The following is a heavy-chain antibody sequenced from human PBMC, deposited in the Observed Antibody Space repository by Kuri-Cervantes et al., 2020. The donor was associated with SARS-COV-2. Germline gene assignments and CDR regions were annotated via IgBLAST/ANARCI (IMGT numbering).Heavy chain of an antibody. D-gene: IGHD3-10*02. CDR3: AKVFGVGSNIKYFDS. Sequence: GESLKISCAASGFTFDDYTMHWVRQAPGKGLEWVSLISWDGGSTYYADSVKARFTISRDSSKNSLYLQMNRLRLEDTALYYCAKVFGVGSNIKYFDSWGQGTVVTVSS. CDR2: ISWDGGST. V-gene: IGHV3-43*01. CDR1: GFTFDDYT. J-gene: IGHJ4*02.